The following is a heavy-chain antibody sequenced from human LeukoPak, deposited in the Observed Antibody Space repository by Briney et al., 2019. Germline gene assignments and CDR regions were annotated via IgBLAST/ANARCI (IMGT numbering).Heavy chain of an antibody. CDR3: AKESRAVAGTKQPENFDY. CDR2: ISGSGGST. V-gene: IGHV3-23*01. Sequence: GGSLRLSCAVSGFTFSSYSKSWVRQAPGKGLEWVSAISGSGGSTYYADSVKGRFTISRDNSKNTLYLQMNSLRAEDTAVYYCAKESRAVAGTKQPENFDYWGQGTLVTVSS. D-gene: IGHD6-19*01. J-gene: IGHJ4*02. CDR1: GFTFSSYS.